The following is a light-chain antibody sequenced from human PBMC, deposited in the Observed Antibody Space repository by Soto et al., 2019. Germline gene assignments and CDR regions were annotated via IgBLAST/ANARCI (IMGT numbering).Light chain of an antibody. CDR1: QSVAKNY. V-gene: IGKV3-20*01. Sequence: ETVLTQSPGTLSLSPGERATLSCRASQSVAKNYLAWYQHKPGQGPRLLISGASSRATGIPDRFSCSGSGTDFTLTISRLQPEDFAVYYCLQYASEPLTFGGGTKVEI. J-gene: IGKJ4*01. CDR2: GAS. CDR3: LQYASEPLT.